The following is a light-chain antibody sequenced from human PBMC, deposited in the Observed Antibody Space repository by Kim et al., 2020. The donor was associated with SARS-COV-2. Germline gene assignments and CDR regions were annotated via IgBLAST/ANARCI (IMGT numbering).Light chain of an antibody. CDR3: QAWDSGTVV. CDR2: QDF. J-gene: IGLJ2*01. Sequence: SYELTQPPSVSVSPGQAVTLTCAGDKLGEKYSCWYQQRSGESPILLIYQDFKRPSGIPERSSGSNFGTTATLTISGTQTVDEADYYCQAWDSGTVVFGGGTQLTVL. V-gene: IGLV3-1*01. CDR1: KLGEKY.